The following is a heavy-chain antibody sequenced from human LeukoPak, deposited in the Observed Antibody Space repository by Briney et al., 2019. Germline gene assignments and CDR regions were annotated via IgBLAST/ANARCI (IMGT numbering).Heavy chain of an antibody. CDR3: ARNTTDRPYDF. CDR2: VIASGSYT. J-gene: IGHJ4*02. Sequence: PGGSLRLSCAASGFTFSNYAMSWVRQAPGKGLEWLSAVIASGSYTYYAASVKGRFTISRDNSKNTLHLQMDSLRVEDTAVYFCARNTTDRPYDFWGQGTLVTVSS. V-gene: IGHV3-23*01. D-gene: IGHD2/OR15-2a*01. CDR1: GFTFSNYA.